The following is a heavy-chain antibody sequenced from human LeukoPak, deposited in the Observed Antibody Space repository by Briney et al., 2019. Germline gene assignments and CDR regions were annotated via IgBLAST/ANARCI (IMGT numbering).Heavy chain of an antibody. Sequence: GGSLRLSCAASGFTLSSYEMNWVRQAPGKGLEWVSYVSSSGGGMLYADSVKGRFTISRDNAQNSLYLQMSSLRAEDTAVYYCARNVYNFDYWGQGTLVTVSS. D-gene: IGHD3-10*02. V-gene: IGHV3-48*03. CDR2: VSSSGGGM. CDR3: ARNVYNFDY. CDR1: GFTLSSYE. J-gene: IGHJ4*02.